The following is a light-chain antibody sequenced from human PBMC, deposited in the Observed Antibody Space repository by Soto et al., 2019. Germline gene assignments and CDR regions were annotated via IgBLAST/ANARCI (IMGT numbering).Light chain of an antibody. J-gene: IGLJ2*01. CDR1: SSDVGAHDF. CDR2: EVT. V-gene: IGLV2-14*01. Sequence: QAVVTQPASVSGSPGQSITISCSGTSSDVGAHDFVSWYQHHPDKAPKVIIFEVTKRPSGVSDRFSGSKTGNTASLTISGLQAEDEADYYCNSYTLSKTVIFGGGTQLTVL. CDR3: NSYTLSKTVI.